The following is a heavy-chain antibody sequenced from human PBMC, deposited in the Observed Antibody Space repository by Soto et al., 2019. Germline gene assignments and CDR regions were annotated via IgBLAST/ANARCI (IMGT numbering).Heavy chain of an antibody. D-gene: IGHD2-2*01. CDR1: GFSFSNYA. CDR3: ARYCLSISCYDY. Sequence: GGSLRLSCAASGFSFSNYAMHWVRQAPGKGLEWVAVISYDGRDRYYEDSVKGRYTISRDESKNTLFLQMNSLRAEDTAVYYCARYCLSISCYDYLGQGTLVPVSS. CDR2: ISYDGRDR. J-gene: IGHJ4*02. V-gene: IGHV3-30*03.